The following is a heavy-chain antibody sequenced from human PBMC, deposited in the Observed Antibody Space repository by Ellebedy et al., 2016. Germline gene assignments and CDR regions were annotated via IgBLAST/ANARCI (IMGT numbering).Heavy chain of an antibody. CDR3: SRGLPARIGYYFDY. D-gene: IGHD5-12*01. J-gene: IGHJ4*02. CDR2: IRGKAYSETT. CDR1: GFMFSGYR. V-gene: IGHV3-49*04. Sequence: GESLKISXAASGFMFSGYRMNWVRQAPGKGLEWVGIIRGKAYSETTEHAASVKGRFTISRDDSKSIAYLQMNSLETEDTAVYFCSRGLPARIGYYFDYWGQGTLVTVSS.